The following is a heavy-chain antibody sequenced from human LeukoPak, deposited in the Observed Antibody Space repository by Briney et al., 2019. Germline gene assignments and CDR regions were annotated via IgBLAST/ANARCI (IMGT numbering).Heavy chain of an antibody. CDR1: GFTFSNYW. CDR3: ARSRSGYYEDY. D-gene: IGHD3-22*01. CDR2: IKEDGSEK. V-gene: IGHV3-7*01. J-gene: IGHJ4*02. Sequence: GGSQRLSCAASGFTFSNYWMSWVRQAPGKGLEWVANIKEDGSEKYYVDSVKGRFTISRDNAKNSLSLQVNSLSAEDTAVYYCARSRSGYYEDYWGQGTLVTVSS.